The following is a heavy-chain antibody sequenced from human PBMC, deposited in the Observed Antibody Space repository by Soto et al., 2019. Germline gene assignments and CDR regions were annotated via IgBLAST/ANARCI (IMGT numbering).Heavy chain of an antibody. CDR2: ISSYGSDT. V-gene: IGHV3-74*01. Sequence: ELQLVESGGGLVLPGGSLRLSCAASGFTFSSHWMHWVRQAPGKGLVWVSRISSYGSDTHYADSVKGRFTISRDNAKNTLYQQMNSLRADDTAGYYSASNYAYEECYYWYGSDVWGQGTTVTVSS. CDR1: GFTFSSHW. CDR3: ASNYAYEECYYWYGSDV. D-gene: IGHD3-16*01. J-gene: IGHJ6*02.